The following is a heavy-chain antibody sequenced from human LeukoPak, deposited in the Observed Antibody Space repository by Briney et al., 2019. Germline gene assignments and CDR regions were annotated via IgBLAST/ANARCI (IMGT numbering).Heavy chain of an antibody. CDR1: GYSISSGYY. D-gene: IGHD4-11*01. V-gene: IGHV4-38-2*01. J-gene: IGHJ4*02. CDR2: IYHSGST. Sequence: PSETLSLTCAVSGYSISSGYYWGWIRQPPGKGLEWIGSIYHSGSTYYNPSLKSRVTISVDTSKNQFSLKLSSVTAEDTAVYYCARHVYSNYYFDYWGQGTLVTVSS. CDR3: ARHVYSNYYFDY.